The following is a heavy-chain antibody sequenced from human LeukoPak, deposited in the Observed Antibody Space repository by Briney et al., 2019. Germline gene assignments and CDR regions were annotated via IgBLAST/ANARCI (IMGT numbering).Heavy chain of an antibody. V-gene: IGHV4-59*01. CDR2: IYYSGST. J-gene: IGHJ4*02. CDR3: ARDEEDSSGYYPAY. D-gene: IGHD3-22*01. Sequence: SSETLSLTCTVSGGSISSYYWSWIRQPPGKGLEWIGYIYYSGSTNYNPSLKSRVTISVDTSKNQFSLKLSSVTAADTAVYYCARDEEDSSGYYPAYWGQGTLVTVSS. CDR1: GGSISSYY.